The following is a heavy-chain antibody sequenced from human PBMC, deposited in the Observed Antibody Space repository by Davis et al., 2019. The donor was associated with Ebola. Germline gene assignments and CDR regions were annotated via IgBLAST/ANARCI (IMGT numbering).Heavy chain of an antibody. V-gene: IGHV1-46*02. CDR1: GYTFNTKY. CDR2: INPNDGTT. CDR3: SIITMT. Sequence: AASVKVSCKASGYTFNTKYMNWVRQAPGQGLEWMGVINPNDGTTTYAQKFQGRVTMTRDTSTSTVYIDLTSLRTDDSAVYYCSIITMTWGQGTLVTVSS. D-gene: IGHD2-21*02. J-gene: IGHJ1*01.